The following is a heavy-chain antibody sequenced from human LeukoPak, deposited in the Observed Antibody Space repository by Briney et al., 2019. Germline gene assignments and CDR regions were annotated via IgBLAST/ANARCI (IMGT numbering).Heavy chain of an antibody. CDR2: ISWNSGSI. J-gene: IGHJ1*01. D-gene: IGHD3-22*01. Sequence: GRSLRLSCAASGFTFDDYAMHWVRQAPGKGLEWVSGISWNSGSIGYADSVKGRFTISRDNAKNSLYLQMNSLRAEDTALYYCAKDSSGYYSEYFQHWGQGTLVTVSS. CDR1: GFTFDDYA. V-gene: IGHV3-9*01. CDR3: AKDSSGYYSEYFQH.